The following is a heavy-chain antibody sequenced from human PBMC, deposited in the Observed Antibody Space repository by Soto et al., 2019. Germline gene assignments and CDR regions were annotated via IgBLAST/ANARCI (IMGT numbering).Heavy chain of an antibody. J-gene: IGHJ4*02. Sequence: PSETLSLTCAVYGGSFSGYYWSWIRQPPGKGLEWIGEINHSGSTNYNPSLKSRVTISVDTSKNQFSLKLSSVTAADTAVYYCASPSRLLWFGEFFYWGQGTLVTVSS. CDR2: INHSGST. CDR3: ASPSRLLWFGEFFY. D-gene: IGHD3-10*01. CDR1: GGSFSGYY. V-gene: IGHV4-34*01.